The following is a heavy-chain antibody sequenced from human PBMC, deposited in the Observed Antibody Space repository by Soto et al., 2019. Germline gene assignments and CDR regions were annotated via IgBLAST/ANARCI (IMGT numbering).Heavy chain of an antibody. CDR2: ITGGNT. V-gene: IGHV3-23*01. J-gene: IGHJ4*02. Sequence: EVQLLESGGGLIQPGGSLRLSCAASGFTLGTYGMGWVRQAPGKGLEWVSTITGGNTYYAASVKGRFTISRDNSKNTLYLQMSNLRAEDTALYYCAKDKGRGVYDSDFDSWGQGTLVTVSS. CDR3: AKDKGRGVYDSDFDS. CDR1: GFTLGTYG. D-gene: IGHD3-3*01.